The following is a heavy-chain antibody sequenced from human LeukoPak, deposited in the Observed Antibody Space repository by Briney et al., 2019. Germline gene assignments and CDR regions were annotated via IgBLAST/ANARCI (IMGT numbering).Heavy chain of an antibody. J-gene: IGHJ4*02. CDR2: ISGYNDNA. CDR1: GYIFTNYG. Sequence: ASVKVSCKASGYIFTNYGISWVRQAPGQGLEWVGWISGYNDNAHYAQKLQGRVTMTREASTSTVYMELRSLSSDDTAIYYCARDGNDVMDYWGQGTLVTVPS. V-gene: IGHV1-18*01. D-gene: IGHD1-1*01. CDR3: ARDGNDVMDY.